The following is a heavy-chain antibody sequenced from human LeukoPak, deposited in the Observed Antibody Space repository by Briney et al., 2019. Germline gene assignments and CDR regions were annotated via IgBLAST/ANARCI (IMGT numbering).Heavy chain of an antibody. Sequence: PSETLSLTCTVSGGSISSGGYYWSWIRQHPGKGLEWIGYIYYSGSTYYNPSLKSRVTISVDTSKNQFSLKLSSVTAADTAVYYCAGGVGYYDSSGYFDHWGQGTLVTVSS. V-gene: IGHV4-31*03. CDR1: GGSISSGGYY. CDR3: AGGVGYYDSSGYFDH. J-gene: IGHJ4*02. D-gene: IGHD3-22*01. CDR2: IYYSGST.